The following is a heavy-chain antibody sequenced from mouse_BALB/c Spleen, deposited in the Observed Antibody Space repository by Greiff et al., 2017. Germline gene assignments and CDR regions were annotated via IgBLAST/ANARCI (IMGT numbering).Heavy chain of an antibody. CDR1: GFNIKDTY. D-gene: IGHD1-1*01. V-gene: IGHV14-3*02. CDR2: IDPANGNT. J-gene: IGHJ1*01. Sequence: EVKLMESGAELVKPGASVKLSCTASGFNIKDTYMHWVKQRPEQGLEWIGRIDPANGNTKYDPKFQGKATITADTSSNTAYLRLSSLTAEDTAVYYCARALYVYWYFDVWGAGTTVTVSS. CDR3: ARALYVYWYFDV.